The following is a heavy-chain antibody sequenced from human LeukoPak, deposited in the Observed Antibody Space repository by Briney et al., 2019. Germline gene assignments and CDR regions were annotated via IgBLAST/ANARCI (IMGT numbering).Heavy chain of an antibody. V-gene: IGHV3-23*01. Sequence: QPGGSLRLSCAVSGLTFSDYRMICVRQAPEKRLEWVAVTAGADDVIQYADSVKGRFTISTDNSKNTVYLQMNSLRDEDTALYYCARVWELSVDYWGQGTLVTVSS. J-gene: IGHJ4*02. CDR1: GLTFSDYR. D-gene: IGHD1-26*01. CDR2: TAGADDVI. CDR3: ARVWELSVDY.